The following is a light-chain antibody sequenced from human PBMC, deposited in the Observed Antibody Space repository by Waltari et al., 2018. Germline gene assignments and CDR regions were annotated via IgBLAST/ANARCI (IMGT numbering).Light chain of an antibody. Sequence: DIQMTQSPSSLSASVGDRVTITCQASQDISNYLNWYQQKPGKAPKLLIYDASNLETGVPSRFSGSGSGTDFTLKISRVEAEDVGIYYCMQARQTPDTFGQGTKLEIK. V-gene: IGKV1-33*01. J-gene: IGKJ2*01. CDR1: QDISNY. CDR2: DAS. CDR3: MQARQTPDT.